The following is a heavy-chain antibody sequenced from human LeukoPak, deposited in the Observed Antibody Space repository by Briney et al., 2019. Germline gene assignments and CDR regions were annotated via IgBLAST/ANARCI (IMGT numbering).Heavy chain of an antibody. D-gene: IGHD2/OR15-2a*01. Sequence: GGSLRLSCAASGFTFSTYSMNWVRRAPGKGLEWVSIISGTSSHIFDADSVKGRFTISRDNAKNSLYLQMNSLRAEDTAVYYCARSVIVADTTRGFDYWGQGILVTVSS. CDR2: ISGTSSHI. CDR1: GFTFSTYS. CDR3: ARSVIVADTTRGFDY. J-gene: IGHJ4*02. V-gene: IGHV3-21*01.